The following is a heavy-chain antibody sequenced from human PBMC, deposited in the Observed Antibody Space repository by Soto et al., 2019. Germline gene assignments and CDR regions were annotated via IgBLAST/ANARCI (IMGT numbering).Heavy chain of an antibody. CDR2: ISWNSGSI. Sequence: EVQLVESGGGLVQPGRSLRLSCAASGFTFDDYAMHWVRQAPGKGLEWVSGISWNSGSIGYADSVKGRFTISSDNAKNSLYLQMNSLRAGDTALYYCAKAESIAAAGADYWCQGTLVTVSS. D-gene: IGHD6-13*01. V-gene: IGHV3-9*01. J-gene: IGHJ4*02. CDR1: GFTFDDYA. CDR3: AKAESIAAAGADY.